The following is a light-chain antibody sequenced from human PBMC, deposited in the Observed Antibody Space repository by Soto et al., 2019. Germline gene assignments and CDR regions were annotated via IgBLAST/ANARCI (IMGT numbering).Light chain of an antibody. J-gene: IGKJ5*01. CDR2: GAS. CDR1: KSGSSSY. V-gene: IGKV3-20*01. CDR3: HQYGSSPPVT. Sequence: TGWPQPPRTLPFSPAERAPPSFRASKSGSSSYLAWYQQKPGQAPRLLIYGASSRATGIPDRFSGSGSGTDFTLTISRLESEDFALYYCHQYGSSPPVTSGQGTRLAIK.